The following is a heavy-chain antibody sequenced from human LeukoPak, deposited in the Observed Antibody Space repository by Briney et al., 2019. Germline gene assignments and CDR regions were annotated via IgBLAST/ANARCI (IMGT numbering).Heavy chain of an antibody. CDR1: AGSISSYY. Sequence: SETLSLTCTVSAGSISSYYWSWIRQPPGRGLEWIGYISYSGSTNYNPSLKSRVTISADTSKNQVSLTLSSVTAADTAVYYCATYFYGEYGSYYFDYWGQGTLVTVSS. V-gene: IGHV4-59*08. CDR3: ATYFYGEYGSYYFDY. D-gene: IGHD4-17*01. J-gene: IGHJ4*02. CDR2: ISYSGST.